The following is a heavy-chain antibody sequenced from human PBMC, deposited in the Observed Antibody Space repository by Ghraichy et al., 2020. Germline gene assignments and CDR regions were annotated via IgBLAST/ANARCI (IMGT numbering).Heavy chain of an antibody. CDR1: GGSISSGGNY. J-gene: IGHJ5*02. Sequence: SETLSLTCTVSGGSISSGGNYWSWIRQHPGKGLEWIAYIYYSGSTYYNPSLKSRVTISVDTSKNQFSLKLRSVTAADTAMYYCARGHNYYGPGSPQDETPDGNWFDPWGQGTLVTVSS. CDR3: ARGHNYYGPGSPQDETPDGNWFDP. V-gene: IGHV4-31*03. CDR2: IYYSGST. D-gene: IGHD3-10*01.